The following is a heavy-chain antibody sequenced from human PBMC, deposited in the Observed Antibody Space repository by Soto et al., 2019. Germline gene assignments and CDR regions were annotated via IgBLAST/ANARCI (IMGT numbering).Heavy chain of an antibody. D-gene: IGHD6-13*01. Sequence: PSETLSLTCAVYGGSFSGYYWSWIRQPPGKGLEWIGEINHSGSTNYNPSLKSRVTISVDTSKNQFSLKLSSVTAADTAVYYCARVTASNIPSSSSSWTGALNYWGQGTLVTVSS. CDR2: INHSGST. J-gene: IGHJ4*02. CDR1: GGSFSGYY. CDR3: ARVTASNIPSSSSSWTGALNY. V-gene: IGHV4-34*01.